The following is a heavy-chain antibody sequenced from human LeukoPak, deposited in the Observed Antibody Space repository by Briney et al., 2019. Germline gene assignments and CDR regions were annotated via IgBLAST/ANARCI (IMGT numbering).Heavy chain of an antibody. CDR3: ARGIAVAGPPFDY. CDR1: GFTFSGYA. V-gene: IGHV3-30-3*01. D-gene: IGHD6-19*01. CDR2: ISYDGSNT. Sequence: GSLRLSCAASGFTFSGYAMHWVRQAPGKGLDWVAVISYDGSNTYYADSVKGRFTISRDNSKNTLYLQMNSLRAEDTAVYYCARGIAVAGPPFDYWGQGTLVTVSS. J-gene: IGHJ4*02.